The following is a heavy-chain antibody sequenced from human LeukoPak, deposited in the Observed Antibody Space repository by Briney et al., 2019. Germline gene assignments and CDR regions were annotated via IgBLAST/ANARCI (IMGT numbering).Heavy chain of an antibody. CDR1: GLTSSDYA. Sequence: GGSLRLSCVVSGLTSSDYAMNWVRQAPGKGLEWVSTFKTKYNQVYYAESVRGRFTISTDNSKNTVYLEMNSLRAEDTALYYCARSVPDYTRFDYWGQGALVTVSS. D-gene: IGHD4-11*01. V-gene: IGHV3-23*05. J-gene: IGHJ4*02. CDR3: ARSVPDYTRFDY. CDR2: FKTKYNQV.